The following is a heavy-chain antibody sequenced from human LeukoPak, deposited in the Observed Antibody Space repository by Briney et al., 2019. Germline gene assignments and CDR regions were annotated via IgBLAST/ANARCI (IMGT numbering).Heavy chain of an antibody. D-gene: IGHD6-13*01. CDR2: IYASGNT. CDR3: ARGRGSSWYYFDS. CDR1: GGSINSYY. Sequence: SETLSLTCTVSGGSINSYYWSWVRQPAGKGLEWIGRIYASGNTNYNPSLKGRVTMTVDTSKNQFSLNLSSVTAADTAVYYCARGRGSSWYYFDSWDQGTLVTVSS. J-gene: IGHJ4*02. V-gene: IGHV4-4*07.